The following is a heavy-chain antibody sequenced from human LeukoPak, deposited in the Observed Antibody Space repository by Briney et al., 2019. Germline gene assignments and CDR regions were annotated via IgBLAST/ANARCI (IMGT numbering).Heavy chain of an antibody. CDR3: ARSGDYIKEGFDY. CDR1: GYSIRSGHY. CDR2: INHSGIT. V-gene: IGHV4-38-2*01. D-gene: IGHD3-22*01. Sequence: SETLSLTCAVSGYSIRSGHYWGWIRQSPGKGLEWIGSINHSGITEYNPSLKSRVALSVDMSKNQFSLQLRSVTAADRALYYCARSGDYIKEGFDYWGQGTQVTVSS. J-gene: IGHJ4*02.